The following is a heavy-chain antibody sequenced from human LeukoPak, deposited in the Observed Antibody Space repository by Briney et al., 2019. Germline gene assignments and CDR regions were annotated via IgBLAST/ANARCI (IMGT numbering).Heavy chain of an antibody. J-gene: IGHJ6*03. CDR3: ARDRTTTGAYYYYYMDV. D-gene: IGHD4-11*01. CDR1: GFTVSSNY. CDR2: IYSGGST. Sequence: PGGSLRLSCAASGFTVSSNYMSWVRQAPGKGLEWVSVIYSGGSTYYADSVKGRFTISRDNSKNTLYLQMNSLRAEDTAVYYCARDRTTTGAYYYYYMDVWGKGTTVTVSS. V-gene: IGHV3-66*02.